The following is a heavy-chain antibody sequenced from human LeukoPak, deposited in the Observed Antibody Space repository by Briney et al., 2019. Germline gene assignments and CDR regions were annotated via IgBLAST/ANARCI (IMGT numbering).Heavy chain of an antibody. J-gene: IGHJ3*02. CDR1: GFTFSSYS. D-gene: IGHD3-22*01. CDR2: ISSSSSYI. Sequence: GGSLRLSCAASGFTFSSYSMNWVRQAPGKGLEWVSSISSSSSYIYYADSVKGRFTISRDNAKNSLYLQMNSLRAEDTAVYYCARVLITMIVVGPQSGAFDIWGQGTMVTVSS. CDR3: ARVLITMIVVGPQSGAFDI. V-gene: IGHV3-21*01.